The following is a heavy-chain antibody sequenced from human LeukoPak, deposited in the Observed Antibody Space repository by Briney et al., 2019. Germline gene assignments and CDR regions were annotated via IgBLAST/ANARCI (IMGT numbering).Heavy chain of an antibody. J-gene: IGHJ4*02. Sequence: GGSLRLSCAASGFTFDDYAMHWVRQAPGKGLEWVSGISWNSGKIGYADSVKGRFTIGYADSVKGRFTISRDNAKNALYLQMNSLRAEDTALYYCAKALGYSGAFDYWGQGTLVTVSS. CDR1: GFTFDDYA. V-gene: IGHV3-9*01. CDR2: ISWNSGKI. D-gene: IGHD1-26*01. CDR3: AKALGYSGAFDY.